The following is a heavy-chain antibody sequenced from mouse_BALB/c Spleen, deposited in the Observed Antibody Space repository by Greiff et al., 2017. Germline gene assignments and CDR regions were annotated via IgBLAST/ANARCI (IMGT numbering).Heavy chain of an antibody. V-gene: IGHV5-6-4*01. D-gene: IGHD2-14*01. CDR2: ISSGGSYT. CDR1: GFTFSSYT. Sequence: EVMLVESGGGLVKPGGSLKLSCAASGFTFSSYTMSWVRQTPEKRLEWVATISSGGSYTYYPDSVKGRFTISRDNAKNTLYLQMSSLKSEDTAMYYCTRGYDGDWYCDVWGAGTTVTVSS. J-gene: IGHJ1*01. CDR3: TRGYDGDWYCDV.